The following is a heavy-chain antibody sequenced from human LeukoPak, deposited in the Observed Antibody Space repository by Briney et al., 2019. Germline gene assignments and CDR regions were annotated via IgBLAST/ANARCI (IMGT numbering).Heavy chain of an antibody. CDR1: GYTFTAYW. D-gene: IGHD1-26*01. J-gene: IGHJ3*02. CDR3: GRHQHSGSYGAFDI. V-gene: IGHV5-51*01. Sequence: GESLKISCQGSGYTFTAYWIGWVRQMPGKGLEWVGIIHPGDSDTRYGPSFQGQVTISADKSITTAYLQWSSLKASDTAMYYCGRHQHSGSYGAFDIWGQGTMVTVSS. CDR2: IHPGDSDT.